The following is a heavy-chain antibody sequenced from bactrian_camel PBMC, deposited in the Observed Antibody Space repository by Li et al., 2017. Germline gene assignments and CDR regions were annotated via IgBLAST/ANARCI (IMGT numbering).Heavy chain of an antibody. CDR3: AGSMKGGVWHRMGIYNY. J-gene: IGHJ4*01. CDR1: GYTYRRNC. V-gene: IGHV3S40*01. D-gene: IGHD4*01. CDR2: IYTGGSIT. Sequence: VQLVESGGGSVQAGGSLRLSCATSAASGYTYRRNCMGWFRQAPGKEREGVAVIYTGGSITRYADSVKGRFTISQDNAKNTVYLQMNSLKPEDTAMYYCAGSMKGGVWHRMGIYNYWGQGTQVTVS.